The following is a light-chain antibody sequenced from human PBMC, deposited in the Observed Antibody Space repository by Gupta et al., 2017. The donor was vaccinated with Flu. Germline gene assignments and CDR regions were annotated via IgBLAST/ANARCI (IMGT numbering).Light chain of an antibody. J-gene: IGLJ2*01. V-gene: IGLV1-40*01. CDR2: GNS. CDR1: SSNIGAGYD. Sequence: QSVLTPPPPVSGAPGHSVTISCTGSSSNIGAGYDVHWYQQLPGTAPKLLIYGNSNRPSGVPDRFSGSKSGTSASLAITGLQAEDEADYYCQSYDSSLSALFGGGTKLTVL. CDR3: QSYDSSLSAL.